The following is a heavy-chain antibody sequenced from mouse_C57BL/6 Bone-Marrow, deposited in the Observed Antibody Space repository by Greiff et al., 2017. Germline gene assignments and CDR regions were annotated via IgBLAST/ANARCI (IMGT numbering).Heavy chain of an antibody. Sequence: QVQLQQSGPELVKPGASVKLSCKASGYNFTSYDINWVKQRPGQGLEWIGWIYPRDGSTKYNEKFKGKAALTVDTSSSTANMALQSLTSEDAAGYFFARLEFVGSSVDWYFDVWGTGTTVSVSS. CDR1: GYNFTSYD. D-gene: IGHD1-1*01. J-gene: IGHJ1*03. CDR3: ARLEFVGSSVDWYFDV. CDR2: IYPRDGST. V-gene: IGHV1-85*01.